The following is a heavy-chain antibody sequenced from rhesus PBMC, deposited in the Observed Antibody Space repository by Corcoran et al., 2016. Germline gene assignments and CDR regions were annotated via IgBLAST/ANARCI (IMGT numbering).Heavy chain of an antibody. CDR1: GGSVSSSNW. CDR3: ARDTVTKGFDY. Sequence: QVQLQESGPGLVKPSETLSLTCAVSGGSVSSSNWWSWIRQPPGKGLEWIGYISGSSGSTYYNPSLKSRVTISTDTSKNQFSLQLGSVTAADTAVYYCARDTVTKGFDYWGQGVLVTVSS. V-gene: IGHV4-65*01. J-gene: IGHJ4*01. D-gene: IGHD4-23*01. CDR2: ISGSSGST.